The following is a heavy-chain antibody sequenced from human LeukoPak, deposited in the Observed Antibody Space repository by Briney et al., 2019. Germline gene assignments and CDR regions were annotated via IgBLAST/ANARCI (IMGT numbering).Heavy chain of an antibody. J-gene: IGHJ3*02. CDR1: GYTFTSYG. Sequence: ASVKASCKASGYTFTSYGISWVRQAPGQGLEWMGWISAYNGNTNYAQKLQGRVTMTTDTSTSTAYMELRSLRSDDTAVYYCARDRSGYYYGDAFDIWGQGTMVTVSS. CDR3: ARDRSGYYYGDAFDI. V-gene: IGHV1-18*01. D-gene: IGHD3-22*01. CDR2: ISAYNGNT.